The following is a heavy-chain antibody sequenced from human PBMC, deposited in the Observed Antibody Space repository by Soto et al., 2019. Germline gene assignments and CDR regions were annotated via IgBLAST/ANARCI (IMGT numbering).Heavy chain of an antibody. CDR2: IYNSGST. J-gene: IGHJ3*01. D-gene: IGHD3-22*01. CDR1: GGSISSADYY. CDR3: ASGRYYYDSSGYYFHDAFDL. V-gene: IGHV4-30-4*01. Sequence: QLQLQESGPGVVKPSQTLSLTCAVSGGSISSADYYWNWLRQPPGKGLEWIGYIYNSGSTYYNVPLKSRGPISLDMSTNPFALKLSSVTAAATAVYYCASGRYYYDSSGYYFHDAFDLWGQGTMVTVSS.